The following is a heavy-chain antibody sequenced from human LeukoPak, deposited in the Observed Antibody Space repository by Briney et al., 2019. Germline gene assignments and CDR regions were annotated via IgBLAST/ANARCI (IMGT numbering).Heavy chain of an antibody. CDR2: IYYSGNT. CDR3: ARTDSSSWYFLGMSAFDI. CDR1: GGSISSYY. V-gene: IGHV4-59*01. D-gene: IGHD6-13*01. J-gene: IGHJ3*02. Sequence: SETLSLTCTVSGGSISSYYWSWIRQPPGKGLEYIGYIYYSGNTNSNPSLNSRVTISVDTSKNQFSLKLSSVTAADTAVYYCARTDSSSWYFLGMSAFDIWGQGTMVTVSS.